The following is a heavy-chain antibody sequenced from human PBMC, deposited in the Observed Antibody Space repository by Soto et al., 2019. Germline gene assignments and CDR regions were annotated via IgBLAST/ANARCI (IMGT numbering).Heavy chain of an antibody. CDR3: ARDRQSSGWLDAFDI. J-gene: IGHJ3*02. CDR2: IFTGGST. V-gene: IGHV3-53*04. CDR1: GFTVSSND. D-gene: IGHD6-19*01. Sequence: PGGSLRLSCAASGFTVSSNDRSWVRQAPGKGLEWVSVIFTGGSTYYADSVKGRFTISRHSSMNTVYLQMDSLRAEDTAVYYCARDRQSSGWLDAFDIWAKGQWSPSPQ.